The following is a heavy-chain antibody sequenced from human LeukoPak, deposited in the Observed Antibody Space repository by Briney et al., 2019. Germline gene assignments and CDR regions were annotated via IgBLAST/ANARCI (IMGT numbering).Heavy chain of an antibody. CDR1: GGSISSSPYY. CDR3: AKGAGGFSYYNWFDP. Sequence: SETLSLTCTVSGGSISSSPYYWGWIRQPPGRGLEWIGSIYYSGTTHYSPSLESRVTISVDTSKNQFSLKLASVTAADTAIYYCAKGAGGFSYYNWFDPWGQGTLVTVSS. D-gene: IGHD5-18*01. J-gene: IGHJ5*02. V-gene: IGHV4-39*07. CDR2: IYYSGTT.